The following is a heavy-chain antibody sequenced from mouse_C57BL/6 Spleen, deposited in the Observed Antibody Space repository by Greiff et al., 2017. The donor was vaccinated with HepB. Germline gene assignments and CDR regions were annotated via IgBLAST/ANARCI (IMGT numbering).Heavy chain of an antibody. Sequence: QVQLQQSGPELVKPGASVKISCKASGYAFSSSWMNWVKQRPGKGLEWIGRIYPGDGDTNYNGKFKGKATLTADKSYSTAYMQLSSLTSEDSAVYFCARDYGFDYWGQGTTLTVSS. V-gene: IGHV1-82*01. CDR2: IYPGDGDT. CDR1: GYAFSSSW. CDR3: ARDYGFDY. D-gene: IGHD1-1*01. J-gene: IGHJ2*01.